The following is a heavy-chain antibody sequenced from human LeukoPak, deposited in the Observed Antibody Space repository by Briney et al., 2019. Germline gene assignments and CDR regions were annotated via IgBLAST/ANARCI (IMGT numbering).Heavy chain of an antibody. CDR1: GFTFSSYS. D-gene: IGHD4-17*01. J-gene: IGHJ4*02. Sequence: GGSLRLSCAASGFTFSSYSMNWVRQAPGKGLEWVSSISSSSSYIYYADSEKGRFTISRDNAKNSLYLQMNSLRAEDTAVYYCARVMVTTLSLIDYWGQGTLVTVSS. CDR2: ISSSSSYI. CDR3: ARVMVTTLSLIDY. V-gene: IGHV3-21*01.